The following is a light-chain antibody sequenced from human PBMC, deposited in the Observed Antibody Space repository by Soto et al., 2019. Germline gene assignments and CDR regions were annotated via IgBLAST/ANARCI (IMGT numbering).Light chain of an antibody. Sequence: EIVLTQSPGTLSLSPGERATLSCRASQSVTSSYLAWYQQKPGQAPRFLMYGAYSRATGIQDRFSGRGSGTDFTLTIRRLEPEDFAVYYCQQYGTSPTTFGQGTKVDIK. CDR1: QSVTSSY. CDR2: GAY. V-gene: IGKV3-20*01. J-gene: IGKJ1*01. CDR3: QQYGTSPTT.